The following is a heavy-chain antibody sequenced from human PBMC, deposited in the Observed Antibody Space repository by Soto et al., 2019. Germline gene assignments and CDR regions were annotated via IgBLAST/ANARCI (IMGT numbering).Heavy chain of an antibody. J-gene: IGHJ4*02. CDR3: AKDIVTYTYGACDY. CDR2: ISYDGSKN. V-gene: IGHV3-30*18. D-gene: IGHD5-18*01. Sequence: QVQLVESGGAVVQPGKSLRLSCAASGFTFSSYGMYWVRQAPGKGLEWVAAISYDGSKNYHADSVKGRFTISRDNSKNTLYLQLNSLRTEDTAVYYCAKDIVTYTYGACDYWGQGVLVTVSS. CDR1: GFTFSSYG.